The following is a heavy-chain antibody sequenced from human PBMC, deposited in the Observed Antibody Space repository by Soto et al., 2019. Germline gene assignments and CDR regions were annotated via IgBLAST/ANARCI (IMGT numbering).Heavy chain of an antibody. CDR1: GYTFTSYG. CDR3: ASAKRITMIVGVHVFDI. V-gene: IGHV1-18*01. CDR2: ISAYNGNT. Sequence: ASVKVSCKASGYTFTSYGISWVRQAPGQGLEWMGWISAYNGNTNYAQKLQGRVTMTTDTSTSTAYMELRSLRSDDTAVYYCASAKRITMIVGVHVFDIGGKGKMVTVSS. J-gene: IGHJ3*02. D-gene: IGHD3-22*01.